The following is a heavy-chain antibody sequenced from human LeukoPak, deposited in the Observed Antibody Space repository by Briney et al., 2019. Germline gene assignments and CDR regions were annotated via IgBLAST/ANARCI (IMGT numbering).Heavy chain of an antibody. CDR3: ARDMGTVTSYYMDV. Sequence: GGPLRLSCAASGFTFSSYSMNWVRQAPGKGLEWVSSISSSSSYIYYADSVKGRFTISRDNAKNSLYLQMNSLRAEDTAVYYCARDMGTVTSYYMDVWGKGTTVTVSS. J-gene: IGHJ6*03. V-gene: IGHV3-21*01. D-gene: IGHD4-17*01. CDR1: GFTFSSYS. CDR2: ISSSSSYI.